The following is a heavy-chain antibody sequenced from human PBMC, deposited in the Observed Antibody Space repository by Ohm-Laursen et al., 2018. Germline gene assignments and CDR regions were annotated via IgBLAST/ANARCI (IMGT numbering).Heavy chain of an antibody. V-gene: IGHV1-8*01. J-gene: IGHJ4*02. CDR1: GYTFTSYD. D-gene: IGHD5-12*01. CDR2: MNPNSGNT. CDR3: ARGSLQSGYPPPGDY. Sequence: ASVKVSCKASGYTFTSYDINWVQQATGQGLEWMGWMNPNSGNTGYAQKFQGRVTMTRNTSISTAYMELSSLRSEDTAVYYCARGSLQSGYPPPGDYWGQGTLVTVSS.